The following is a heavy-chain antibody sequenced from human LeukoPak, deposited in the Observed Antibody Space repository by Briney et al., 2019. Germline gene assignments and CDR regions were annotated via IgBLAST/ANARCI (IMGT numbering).Heavy chain of an antibody. D-gene: IGHD1-26*01. CDR3: AKNGQSGFSFDP. Sequence: SETLSLTCAVYGGAFNGYYWSWIRQPPGKGLDWLGEGDDSGGTKYNPSLTSRVTISADTSKNQFSLKLTSVTAADTAVYHCAKNGQSGFSFDPWGQGTLVTDSS. J-gene: IGHJ5*02. CDR1: GGAFNGYY. V-gene: IGHV4-34*01. CDR2: GDDSGGT.